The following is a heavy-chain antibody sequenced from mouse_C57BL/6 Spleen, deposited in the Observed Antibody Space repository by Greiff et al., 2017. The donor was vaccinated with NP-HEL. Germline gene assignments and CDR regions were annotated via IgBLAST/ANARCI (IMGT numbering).Heavy chain of an antibody. CDR1: GYTFTSYW. CDR2: IDPSDSYT. CDR3: ARPFITTVVATPFDY. V-gene: IGHV1-59*01. J-gene: IGHJ2*01. Sequence: VQLQQPGAELVRPGTSVKLSCKASGYTFTSYWMHWVKQRPGQGLEWIGVIDPSDSYTNYNQKFKGKATLTVDTSSSTAYMQLSSLTSEDSAVYYCARPFITTVVATPFDYWGQGTTLTVSS. D-gene: IGHD1-1*01.